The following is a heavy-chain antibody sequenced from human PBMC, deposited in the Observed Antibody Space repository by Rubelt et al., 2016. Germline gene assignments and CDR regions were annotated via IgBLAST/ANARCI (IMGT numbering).Heavy chain of an antibody. CDR3: ASGSSGYYYDAFDI. D-gene: IGHD3-22*01. Sequence: QLQLQESGPGLVQPSETLSLTCTVSGGSISSYYWSWIRQPPGKGLEWIGYIYYSGSTNYNPSLKSRVTISVDTSKKQFSLKLSSVTAADTAVYYCASGSSGYYYDAFDIWGQGTMVTVSS. J-gene: IGHJ3*02. CDR1: GGSISSYY. CDR2: IYYSGST. V-gene: IGHV4-59*01.